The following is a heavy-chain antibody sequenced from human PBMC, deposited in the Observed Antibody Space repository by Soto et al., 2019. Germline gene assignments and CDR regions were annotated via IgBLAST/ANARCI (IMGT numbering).Heavy chain of an antibody. V-gene: IGHV1-69*02. CDR2: IIPILGIA. CDR1: GGTFSSST. CDR3: ARYGMDSSGWSRD. J-gene: IGHJ4*02. Sequence: QVQLVQSGAEVKKPGSSVKVSCKASGGTFSSSTISWVRQSPGQGLEWMGRIIPILGIANYEQKFQSRVTITADKSTSTAYMELGSLSSDDTAVYYCARYGMDSSGWSRDWGKVHLVNVSS. D-gene: IGHD6-19*01.